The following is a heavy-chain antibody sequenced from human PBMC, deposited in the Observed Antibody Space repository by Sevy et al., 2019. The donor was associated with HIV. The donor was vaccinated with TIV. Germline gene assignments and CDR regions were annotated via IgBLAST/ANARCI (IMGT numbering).Heavy chain of an antibody. CDR2: IKRDGSEK. V-gene: IGHV3-7*03. CDR1: GFTFSSYW. J-gene: IGHJ6*02. Sequence: GGSLRLSCAASGFTFSSYWMSWVRQAPGKGLEWVANIKRDGSEKYYVDSAKGRFTISRDNAKNSLYLQMNSLRAEDTAVYYCARDCSSTSCLWGLDVWGQGTTVTVSS. D-gene: IGHD2-2*01. CDR3: ARDCSSTSCLWGLDV.